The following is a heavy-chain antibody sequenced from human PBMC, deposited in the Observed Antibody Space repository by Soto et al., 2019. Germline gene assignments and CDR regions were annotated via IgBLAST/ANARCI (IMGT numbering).Heavy chain of an antibody. V-gene: IGHV3-13*01. J-gene: IGHJ1*01. CDR2: IGTAGDT. Sequence: GGSLRLSCAASGFTFSSYDMHWVRQATGKGLEWVSAIGTAGDTYYPGSVKGRFTISRENAKNSLYLQMNSLRAEDTAVYYCARGNWGSYRYEGFQHWGQGTLVTVSS. CDR1: GFTFSSYD. D-gene: IGHD3-16*02. CDR3: ARGNWGSYRYEGFQH.